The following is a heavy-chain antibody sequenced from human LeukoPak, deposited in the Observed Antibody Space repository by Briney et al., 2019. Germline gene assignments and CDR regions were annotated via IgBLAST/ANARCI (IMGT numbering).Heavy chain of an antibody. CDR2: ISGSGGST. CDR1: GFTFSSYG. CDR3: ARSYYYYYMDV. J-gene: IGHJ6*03. Sequence: GGTLRLSCAASGFTFSSYGMSWVRQAPGKGLEWVSAISGSGGSTYYADSVKGRFTISRDNSKNTLHLQMNSLRAEDTAVYYCARSYYYYYMDVWGKGTTVTVSS. V-gene: IGHV3-23*01.